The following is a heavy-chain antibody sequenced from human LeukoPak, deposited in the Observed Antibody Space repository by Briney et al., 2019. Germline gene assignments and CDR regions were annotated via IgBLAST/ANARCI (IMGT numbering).Heavy chain of an antibody. CDR3: ARLTEDSSGYLDY. CDR1: GASISGSGYY. J-gene: IGHJ4*02. Sequence: SETLSLTCTVSGASISGSGYYWGWIRQPPGKGLECIGNIYYSGSTYYNPSLKSRVTISVDTSKNQFSLKLNSVTAADTAVYYCARLTEDSSGYLDYWGQGTLVTVSS. V-gene: IGHV4-39*01. D-gene: IGHD3-22*01. CDR2: IYYSGST.